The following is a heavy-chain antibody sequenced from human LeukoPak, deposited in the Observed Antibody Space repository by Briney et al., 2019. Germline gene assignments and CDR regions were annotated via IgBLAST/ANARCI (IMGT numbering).Heavy chain of an antibody. J-gene: IGHJ6*02. D-gene: IGHD2-2*01. Sequence: GASVKVSCKASGYTFTGYYMHWVRQAPGKGLEWMGGFDPEDGETIYAQKFQGRVTMTEDTSTDTAYMELSSLRSEDTAVYYCATSHQLLYYGMDVWGQGTTVTVSS. V-gene: IGHV1-24*01. CDR2: FDPEDGET. CDR1: GYTFTGYY. CDR3: ATSHQLLYYGMDV.